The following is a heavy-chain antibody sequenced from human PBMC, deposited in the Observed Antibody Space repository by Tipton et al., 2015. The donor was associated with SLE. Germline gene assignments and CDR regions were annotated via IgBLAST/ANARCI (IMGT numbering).Heavy chain of an antibody. CDR1: GFTFSSYA. CDR2: ISGSGSST. V-gene: IGHV3-23*01. Sequence: GSLRLSCAASGFTFSSYAMSWVRQAPGKGLEWVSAISGSGSSTYYADSVKGRFTISRDNSKNTLYPQMNSLRAEDTAVYYCSAAADNTVGYYFDYWGQGTLVTVSS. J-gene: IGHJ4*02. D-gene: IGHD6-13*01. CDR3: SAAADNTVGYYFDY.